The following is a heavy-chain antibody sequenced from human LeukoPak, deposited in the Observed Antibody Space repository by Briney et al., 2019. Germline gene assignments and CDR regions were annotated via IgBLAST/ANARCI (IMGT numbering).Heavy chain of an antibody. J-gene: IGHJ3*02. CDR3: ARGGEYQQLISDDAFDI. CDR1: GYTFSTYA. V-gene: IGHV7-4-1*02. CDR2: INTNTGNP. Sequence: GASVKVSCKASGYTFSTYAMSWVRQAPGQGLEWMGWINTNTGNPTYAQGFTGRCVFSLETSVNTAYLQISSLKAEDTAVYYCARGGEYQQLISDDAFDIWGQGTMVTVSS. D-gene: IGHD6-13*01.